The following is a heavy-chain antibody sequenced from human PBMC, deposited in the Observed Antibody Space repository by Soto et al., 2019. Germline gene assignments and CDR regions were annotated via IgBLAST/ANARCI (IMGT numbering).Heavy chain of an antibody. V-gene: IGHV3-73*01. CDR3: RSTQVGAPDY. CDR2: IRSKANNYAT. J-gene: IGHJ4*02. CDR1: GFTFSDSA. D-gene: IGHD1-26*01. Sequence: EVQLVESGGGLVQPGGSLTLSCAASGFTFSDSAMHWVRQASGKGLEWVGRIRSKANNYATAYTASVKGRFTISRDDSKNTAYLQMNSLKIEDTAVYYCRSTQVGAPDYCGQGILVTVSS.